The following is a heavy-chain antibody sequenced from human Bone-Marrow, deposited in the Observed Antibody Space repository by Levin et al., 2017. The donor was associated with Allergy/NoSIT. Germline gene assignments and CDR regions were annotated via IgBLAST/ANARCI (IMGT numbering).Heavy chain of an antibody. CDR1: RFSFSSYA. J-gene: IGHJ3*01. V-gene: IGHV3-23*01. Sequence: GGSLRLSCVGSRFSFSSYALTWVRQAPGKGLEWVSSITGSGDVTSYADSVKGRFTISRDNSKNTVFLQMDNLRVEDTAVYFCGKDPNGDYVGAFDFWGQGTKVIVSS. CDR2: ITGSGDVT. CDR3: GKDPNGDYVGAFDF. D-gene: IGHD4-17*01.